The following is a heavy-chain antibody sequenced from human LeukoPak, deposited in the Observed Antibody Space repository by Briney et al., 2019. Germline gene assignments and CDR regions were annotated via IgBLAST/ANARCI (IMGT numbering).Heavy chain of an antibody. V-gene: IGHV3-7*01. J-gene: IGHJ4*02. CDR2: IKHDGSEE. CDR1: GFTFSSYW. D-gene: IGHD1-26*01. CDR3: VRDRGRASVDY. Sequence: GGSLRLSCAASGFTFSSYWMSWVRQAPGKGLEWVANIKHDGSEENSVDSVKGRFTISRNNAKNSLYLQMNSLRAEDTAVYYCVRDRGRASVDYWGQGTQVTVSS.